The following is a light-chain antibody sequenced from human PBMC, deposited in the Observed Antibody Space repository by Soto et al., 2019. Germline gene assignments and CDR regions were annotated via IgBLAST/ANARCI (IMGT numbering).Light chain of an antibody. J-gene: IGKJ4*01. V-gene: IGKV1-9*01. CDR3: QQLNSYPLT. CDR1: QGINNF. Sequence: DIQLTQSPSFLSASVGDRVTITCRASQGINNFLAWYQQKPGRAPKLLINAASTLQSGVPFRFSGSGSGTEFTLTISSLQPEDFATYYCQQLNSYPLTFGGGTKMDI. CDR2: AAS.